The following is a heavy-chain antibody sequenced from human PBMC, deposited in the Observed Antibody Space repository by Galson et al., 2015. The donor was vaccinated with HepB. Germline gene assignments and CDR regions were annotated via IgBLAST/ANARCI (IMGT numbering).Heavy chain of an antibody. CDR2: IWYDGGNK. CDR1: GFTFSNYG. CDR3: ARDSGSFSSSFHYYYAMDV. D-gene: IGHD6-13*01. J-gene: IGHJ6*02. V-gene: IGHV3-33*01. Sequence: SLRLSCAASGFTFSNYGMHWVRQAPGKGLEWVATIWYDGGNKYYADSVKGRFTISRDNSRNTLYLQMNSLRADDTAVYYCARDSGSFSSSFHYYYAMDVWGQGTTVTVSS.